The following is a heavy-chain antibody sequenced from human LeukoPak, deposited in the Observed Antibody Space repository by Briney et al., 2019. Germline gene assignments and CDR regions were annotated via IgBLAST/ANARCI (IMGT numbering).Heavy chain of an antibody. D-gene: IGHD1-26*01. CDR2: IYYGGST. CDR3: ARQGVGAFFYFHY. V-gene: IGHV4-59*08. Sequence: SETLSLTCTVSGGSISSYYWSWIRQPPGKGLEWIGYIYYGGSTNYNPSLKSRVTISMDTSKNHYSLKLSSETAADTAVYYCARQGVGAFFYFHYWGQGTLVTVSS. J-gene: IGHJ4*02. CDR1: GGSISSYY.